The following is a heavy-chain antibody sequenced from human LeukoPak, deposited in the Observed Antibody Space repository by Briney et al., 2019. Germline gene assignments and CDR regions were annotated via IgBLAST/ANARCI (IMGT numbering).Heavy chain of an antibody. CDR2: AHYTGSA. CDR1: GGSVISDSYY. Sequence: SETLSLTCTVSGGSVISDSYYWAWIRQPPGKGLEWIGSAHYTGSAYYNPSLNGRVTISVETSRSQFSLKLNSVIAADTAVYYCARDRPGGSSLDYWGQGTLVTVSS. CDR3: ARDRPGGSSLDY. V-gene: IGHV4-39*07. D-gene: IGHD6-19*01. J-gene: IGHJ4*02.